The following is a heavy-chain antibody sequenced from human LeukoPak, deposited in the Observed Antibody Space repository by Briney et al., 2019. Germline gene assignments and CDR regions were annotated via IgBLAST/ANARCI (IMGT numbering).Heavy chain of an antibody. V-gene: IGHV3-30*02. D-gene: IGHD1-26*01. Sequence: SGGSLRLSCAASGFTFSSYGMHWVRQAPGKGLEWVAFIWYDGSNKYYADSVKGRFTISRDNSKNTLYLQMNSPRAEDTAVYYCAIIPSSGSYPFDYWGQGTLVTVSS. CDR1: GFTFSSYG. CDR2: IWYDGSNK. J-gene: IGHJ4*02. CDR3: AIIPSSGSYPFDY.